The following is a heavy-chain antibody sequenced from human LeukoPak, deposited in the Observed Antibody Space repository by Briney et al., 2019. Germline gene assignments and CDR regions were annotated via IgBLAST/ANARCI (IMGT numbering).Heavy chain of an antibody. Sequence: PSETLSLTCTVSGGSISSYYWSWIRQPPGKGLEWIGYIYYSRSTNYNPSLKSRVTISVDTSKNQFSLKLSSVTAADTAVYYCARGGDCTNGVCYSYYMDVWGKGTTVTVSS. CDR1: GGSISSYY. V-gene: IGHV4-59*01. D-gene: IGHD2-8*01. CDR2: IYYSRST. J-gene: IGHJ6*03. CDR3: ARGGDCTNGVCYSYYMDV.